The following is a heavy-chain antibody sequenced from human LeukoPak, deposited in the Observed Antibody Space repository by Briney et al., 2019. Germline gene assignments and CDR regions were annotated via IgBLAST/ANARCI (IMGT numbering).Heavy chain of an antibody. Sequence: PGGSLRLSCAASGFSFSNYAMSWVRQAPGKGPEWVSGVSASGASTYSEDSVKGRFIISRDNSKNTVFLRMNSLRVEDTAVYYCARQHTAWYVDYWGQGILVTVSS. J-gene: IGHJ4*02. V-gene: IGHV3-23*01. CDR1: GFSFSNYA. CDR3: ARQHTAWYVDY. D-gene: IGHD1-1*01. CDR2: VSASGAST.